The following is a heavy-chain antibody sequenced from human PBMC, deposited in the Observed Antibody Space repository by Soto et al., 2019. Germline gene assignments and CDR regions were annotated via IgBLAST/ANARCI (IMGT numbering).Heavy chain of an antibody. CDR3: ARDLWGYCGTDCYPLDV. CDR1: GGTISRYY. Sequence: QVQLQESGPGLVKPSETLSLTCTVSGGTISRYYWSWIRQPPGKGLEWIGYMYNTGSTVYNPSFNSRVTISVATSKNQFSLTLNSVTAADTAVYYCARDLWGYCGTDCYPLDVWGQGTTVTVSS. D-gene: IGHD2-21*02. J-gene: IGHJ6*02. V-gene: IGHV4-59*01. CDR2: MYNTGST.